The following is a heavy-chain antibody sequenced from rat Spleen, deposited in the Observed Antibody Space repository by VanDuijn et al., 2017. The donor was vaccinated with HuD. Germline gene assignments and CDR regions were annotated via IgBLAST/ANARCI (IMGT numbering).Heavy chain of an antibody. J-gene: IGHJ3*01. V-gene: IGHV5S13*01. CDR2: ITSGGSNT. Sequence: EVQLVESGGGLVQPGRSLKLSCAASEFTFSSFAMAWVRQAPKKGLEWVATITSGGSNTYYRDSVKGRFTISRDNAKNTQYLQMDSLRSEETATYYCARLGITIGAGHCFAYWGQGTLVTVSS. D-gene: IGHD1-2*01. CDR3: ARLGITIGAGHCFAY. CDR1: EFTFSSFA.